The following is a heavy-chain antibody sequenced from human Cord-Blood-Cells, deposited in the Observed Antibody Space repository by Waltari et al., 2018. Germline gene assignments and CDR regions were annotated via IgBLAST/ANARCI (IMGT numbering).Heavy chain of an antibody. CDR3: ARGENSMRGYSSDY. D-gene: IGHD6-13*01. J-gene: IGHJ4*02. V-gene: IGHV1-8*03. Sequence: SGYTFTSYDINWVRQATGQGLEWMGWMNPNSGNTGYAQKFQGRVTITRNTSISTAYMELSSLRSEDTAVYYCARGENSMRGYSSDYWGQGTLVTVSS. CDR1: GYTFTSYD. CDR2: MNPNSGNT.